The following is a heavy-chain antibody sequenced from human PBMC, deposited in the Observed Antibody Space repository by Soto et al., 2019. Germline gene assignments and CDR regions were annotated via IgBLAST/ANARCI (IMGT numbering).Heavy chain of an antibody. J-gene: IGHJ4*02. Sequence: PSETLSLTCAVSGGSISSGGYPCTWIRQPPGKGLEWIGYIYHSGSTYYNPSLKSRVTISVDRSKNQFSLKLSSVTAADTAVYYCARGDTSNKTDYWGQGTLVTVSS. CDR1: GGSISSGGYP. D-gene: IGHD3-22*01. CDR2: IYHSGST. CDR3: ARGDTSNKTDY. V-gene: IGHV4-30-2*01.